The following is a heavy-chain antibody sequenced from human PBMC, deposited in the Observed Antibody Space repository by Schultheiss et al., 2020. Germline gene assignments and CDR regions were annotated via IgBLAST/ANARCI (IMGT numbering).Heavy chain of an antibody. J-gene: IGHJ6*02. CDR3: ARLQDYGDYGSPPYGMDV. CDR2: IIPIFGTA. D-gene: IGHD4-17*01. CDR1: GYTFTSYG. Sequence: SVKVSCKASGYTFTSYGIRWVRQAPGQGLEWMGGIIPIFGTANYAQKFQGRVTITADESTSTAYMELSSLRSEDTAVYYCARLQDYGDYGSPPYGMDVWGQGTTVTVSS. V-gene: IGHV1-69*13.